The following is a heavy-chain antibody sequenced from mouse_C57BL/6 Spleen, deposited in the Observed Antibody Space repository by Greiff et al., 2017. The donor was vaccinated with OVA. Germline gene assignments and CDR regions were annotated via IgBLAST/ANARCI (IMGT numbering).Heavy chain of an antibody. CDR3: TREAYDGYLYYFDY. V-gene: IGHV5-9-1*02. CDR2: ISSGGDYI. J-gene: IGHJ2*01. CDR1: GFTFSSYA. Sequence: EVQRVESGAGLVKPGGSLKLSCAASGFTFSSYAMSWVRQTPEKRLEWVAYISSGGDYIYYADTVKGRFTISRDNARNTLYLQMSSLKSDDTAMYYCTREAYDGYLYYFDYWGQGTTLTVSS. D-gene: IGHD2-3*01.